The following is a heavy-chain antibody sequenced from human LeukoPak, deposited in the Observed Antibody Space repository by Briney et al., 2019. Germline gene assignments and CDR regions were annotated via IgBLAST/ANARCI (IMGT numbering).Heavy chain of an antibody. CDR2: IYYSGST. CDR3: ARSDDYVWGSNDY. V-gene: IGHV4-39*01. CDR1: GGSISSSSYY. Sequence: TSETLSLTCTASGGSISSSSYYWGWIRQPPGKGLEWIGSIYYSGSTYYNPSLKSRVTISVDTSKNQFSLKLSSVTAADTAVYYCARSDDYVWGSNDYWGQGTLVTVSS. D-gene: IGHD3-16*01. J-gene: IGHJ4*02.